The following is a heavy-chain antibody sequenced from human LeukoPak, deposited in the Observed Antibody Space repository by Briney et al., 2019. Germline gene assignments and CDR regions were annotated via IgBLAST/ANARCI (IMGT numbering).Heavy chain of an antibody. V-gene: IGHV4-31*03. D-gene: IGHD5-12*01. CDR3: ARVDDSGYGKFDP. Sequence: SETLSLTCTVSGGPISSGDYYWSWIRQLPGEGLEWIGYIYYSGTTYYSPSLKGRVTISVDTSKNQFSLKLSSVTAADTAVYYCARVDDSGYGKFDPWGQGTLVSVSS. CDR1: GGPISSGDYY. CDR2: IYYSGTT. J-gene: IGHJ5*02.